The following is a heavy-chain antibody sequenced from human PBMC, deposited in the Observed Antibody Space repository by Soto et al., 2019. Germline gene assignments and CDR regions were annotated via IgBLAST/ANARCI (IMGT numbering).Heavy chain of an antibody. D-gene: IGHD2-21*02. CDR1: GGFISDYS. V-gene: IGHV4-59*01. CDR3: ARVYLAYCGGDCYTYYFDY. J-gene: IGHJ4*02. CDR2: ISSSGST. Sequence: SETLSLTCSVSGGFISDYSWSWIRQPPGKGLEWIGYISSSGSTKYNPSLKSRVTISLDTSKNQFSLKLSSVTAADTAVYYCARVYLAYCGGDCYTYYFDYWGQGTLVTVSS.